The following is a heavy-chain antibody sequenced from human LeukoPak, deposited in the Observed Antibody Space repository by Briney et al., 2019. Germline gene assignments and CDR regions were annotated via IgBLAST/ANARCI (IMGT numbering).Heavy chain of an antibody. Sequence: GGSLRLSCAASGFTFSTYWMTWARQAPGKGLEWVAYIKQDGSEKYYADSVTGRFTISRGNAKNSLYLQMNSLRAEDTAVYYCARGIVPSHPLRLHGPFDYWGQGTLVTVSS. D-gene: IGHD6-25*01. J-gene: IGHJ4*02. V-gene: IGHV3-7*03. CDR1: GFTFSTYW. CDR3: ARGIVPSHPLRLHGPFDY. CDR2: IKQDGSEK.